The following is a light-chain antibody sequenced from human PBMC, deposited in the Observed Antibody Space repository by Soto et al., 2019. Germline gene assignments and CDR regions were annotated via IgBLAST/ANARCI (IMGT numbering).Light chain of an antibody. Sequence: DIEMTQXPXTLSXSVGDRVTITCRASQTISSWLAWYQQKPGKAPNLLIYDASSLESGVPSRFSGXXXGXXXTXTISSLQPDDFATYYCQQYHSYPLTFGGGTKVEIK. CDR1: QTISSW. CDR2: DAS. J-gene: IGKJ4*01. CDR3: QQYHSYPLT. V-gene: IGKV1-5*01.